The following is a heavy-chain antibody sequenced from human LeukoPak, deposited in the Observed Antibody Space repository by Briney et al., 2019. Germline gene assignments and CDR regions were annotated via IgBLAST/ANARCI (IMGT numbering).Heavy chain of an antibody. CDR1: GFTVSSKY. D-gene: IGHD3-16*01. V-gene: IGHV3-53*01. Sequence: GGSLRLSYAASGFTVSSKYMSWVRQAPGKGLEWVSIIYSGGTTYYADSVKGRFTISRDNSKNTLYLQMNSLRAEDTAVYYCATGGSRFDYWGQGTLVTVSS. CDR3: ATGGSRFDY. J-gene: IGHJ4*02. CDR2: IYSGGTT.